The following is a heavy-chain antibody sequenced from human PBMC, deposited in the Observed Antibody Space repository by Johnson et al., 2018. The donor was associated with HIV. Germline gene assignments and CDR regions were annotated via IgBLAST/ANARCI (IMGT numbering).Heavy chain of an antibody. D-gene: IGHD1-26*01. J-gene: IGHJ3*02. CDR2: ISSAASTI. V-gene: IGHV3-11*04. CDR3: ARGEQDAFDI. Sequence: VQLLESGGGLVQPGASLRLSCAASGFSFSDYYMSWIRQAPGKGLEWVAFISSAASTISYADSVKGRFTISRDNTKNSLFVQMDSLTVEDTAVYYCARGEQDAFDIWGQGTMVTVSS. CDR1: GFSFSDYY.